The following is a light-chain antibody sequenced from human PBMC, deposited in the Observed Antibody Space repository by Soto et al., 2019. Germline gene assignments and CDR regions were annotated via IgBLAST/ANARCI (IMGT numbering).Light chain of an antibody. CDR2: DVS. CDR1: SSDVGRYSY. J-gene: IGLJ1*01. CDR3: CSYAGTYTGV. V-gene: IGLV2-11*01. Sequence: QSALTQPRSVSGSPGQSVSISCTGTSSDVGRYSYVSWYQQHPGKAPKLMIYDVSERPSGVPDRFSGSKSGNTASLTISGLQAEDAADYYCCSYAGTYTGVFGTGTKLTVL.